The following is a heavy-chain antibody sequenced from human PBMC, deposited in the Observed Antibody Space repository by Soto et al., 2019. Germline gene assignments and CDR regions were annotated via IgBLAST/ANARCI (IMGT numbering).Heavy chain of an antibody. CDR3: ARERLIAATGLLHY. CDR1: GYPFTSYG. D-gene: IGHD3-9*01. CDR2: ISAYNGKT. V-gene: IGHV1-18*01. J-gene: IGHJ4*02. Sequence: QVQLVQSGAEVKKPGASVKVSCKTSGYPFTSYGINWLRQAPGQGPEWMGWISAYNGKTSYTQKFQGRVTMTTDTSTSTAYMELRSLRADDPAVYYCARERLIAATGLLHYWGQGTLVTVSS.